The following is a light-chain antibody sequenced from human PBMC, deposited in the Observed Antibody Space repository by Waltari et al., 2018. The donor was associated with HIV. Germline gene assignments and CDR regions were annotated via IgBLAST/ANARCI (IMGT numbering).Light chain of an antibody. Sequence: QSALTQPASVSGSPGPSITISCTGTSSDVGRYYLVSWYHQHPGKAPKLMIYEVNKRPSGVSNRFSGSKSGNTASLTISGLQAEDEADFYCCSYAGSSTLVFGGGTKLTVL. CDR3: CSYAGSSTLV. CDR2: EVN. J-gene: IGLJ3*02. CDR1: SSDVGRYYL. V-gene: IGLV2-23*02.